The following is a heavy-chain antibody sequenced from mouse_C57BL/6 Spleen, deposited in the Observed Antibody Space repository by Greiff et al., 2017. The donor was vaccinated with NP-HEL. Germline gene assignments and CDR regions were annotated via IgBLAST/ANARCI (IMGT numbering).Heavy chain of an antibody. Sequence: EVKLMESGPGLVKPSQSLSLTCSVTGYSITSGYYWNWIRQFPGNKLEWMGYISYDGSNNYNPSLKNRISITRDTSKNQFFLKLNSVTTEDTATYYCARGPGDYWGQGTSVTVSS. CDR1: GYSITSGYY. CDR3: ARGPGDY. J-gene: IGHJ4*01. CDR2: ISYDGSN. V-gene: IGHV3-6*01.